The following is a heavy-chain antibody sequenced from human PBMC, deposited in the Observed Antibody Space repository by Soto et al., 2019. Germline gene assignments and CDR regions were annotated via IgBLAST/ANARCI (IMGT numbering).Heavy chain of an antibody. CDR1: GYTFTDYY. D-gene: IGHD3-10*01. J-gene: IGHJ5*02. V-gene: IGHV1-2*02. CDR2: INPNNGGT. Sequence: VKVSCKASGYTFTDYYMHWVRQAPGQGLEWMGWINPNNGGTNYAQKFQGRVTMTRDTSISTAYMELSSLRSDDTAMFYCARGSRSGWSGGYNWLDTWGQGTLVTVSS. CDR3: ARGSRSGWSGGYNWLDT.